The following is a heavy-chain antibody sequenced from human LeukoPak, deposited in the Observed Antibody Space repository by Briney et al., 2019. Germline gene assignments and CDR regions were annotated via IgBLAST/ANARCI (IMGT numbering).Heavy chain of an antibody. J-gene: IGHJ4*02. CDR1: GFSVSSNY. Sequence: PGGSLRLSCAASGFSVSSNYMSWVRQAPGKGLEWVSVIYSGGSTYYADSVKARFTISRDNSKNTPYLQMNSLRAEDTAVYYCARVAFYYASGSSDYWGQGTLVTVSS. CDR3: ARVAFYYASGSSDY. CDR2: IYSGGST. V-gene: IGHV3-66*01. D-gene: IGHD3-10*01.